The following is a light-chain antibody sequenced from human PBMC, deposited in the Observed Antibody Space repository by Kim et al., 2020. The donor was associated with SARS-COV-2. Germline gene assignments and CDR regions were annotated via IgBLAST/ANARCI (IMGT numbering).Light chain of an antibody. CDR2: DVS. Sequence: QSALTQPASVSGSPGQSITISCTGTSSDVGGYNYVSWYQQLPGKAPKLLIYDVSHRPSGVSDRFSGSKSGNTASLTISGLQAEDEADYYCSSYTISDTWVFGGGTQLTVL. CDR3: SSYTISDTWV. CDR1: SSDVGGYNY. J-gene: IGLJ3*02. V-gene: IGLV2-14*03.